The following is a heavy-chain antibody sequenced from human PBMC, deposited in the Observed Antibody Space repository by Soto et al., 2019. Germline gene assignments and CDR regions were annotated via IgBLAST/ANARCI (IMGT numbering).Heavy chain of an antibody. CDR2: MNPNSGNT. Sequence: VASVKVSCKASGYTLTSYDINWVRQATGQGLEWMGWMNPNSGNTGYAQKFQGRVTMTRNTSISTAYMELSSLRSEDTAVYYCAMTYYDFWSGYGDFDYWGQGTLVTVSS. V-gene: IGHV1-8*01. J-gene: IGHJ4*02. D-gene: IGHD3-3*01. CDR1: GYTLTSYD. CDR3: AMTYYDFWSGYGDFDY.